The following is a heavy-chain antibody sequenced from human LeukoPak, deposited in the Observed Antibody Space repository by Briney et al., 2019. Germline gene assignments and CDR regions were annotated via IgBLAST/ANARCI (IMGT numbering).Heavy chain of an antibody. CDR2: IYYSGST. V-gene: IGHV4-59*12. CDR3: ARGKTRKVTTVATRYFDL. CDR1: GGSLSYYF. J-gene: IGHJ2*01. Sequence: PSETLSLTCTVSGGSLSYYFWSWIRQPPGKGLEWIGYIYYSGSTDSNPSLKSRVTISVDTSKNQFSLKLSSVTAADTAVYYCARGKTRKVTTVATRYFDLWGRGTLVTVSS. D-gene: IGHD4-23*01.